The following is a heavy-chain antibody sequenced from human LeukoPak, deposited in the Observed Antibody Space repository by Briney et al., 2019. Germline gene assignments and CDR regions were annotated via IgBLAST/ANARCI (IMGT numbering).Heavy chain of an antibody. CDR2: ISDSGYYI. V-gene: IGHV3-21*01. D-gene: IGHD2-21*02. CDR1: GFTFSDYS. Sequence: GGSLRLSCAASGFTFSDYSMNWVRQAPGKGLEWVSSISDSGYYIYYTDSVKGRFTISRDNAKNSLYLQMNSLRAEDTAVYYCAKGYNCGGDCFDAFDIWGQGTMVTVSS. CDR3: AKGYNCGGDCFDAFDI. J-gene: IGHJ3*02.